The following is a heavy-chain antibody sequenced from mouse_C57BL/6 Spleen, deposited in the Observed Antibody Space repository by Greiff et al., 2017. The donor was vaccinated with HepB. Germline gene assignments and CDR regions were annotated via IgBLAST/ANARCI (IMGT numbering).Heavy chain of an antibody. V-gene: IGHV1-82*01. CDR2: IYPGDGDT. D-gene: IGHD2-1*01. Sequence: VQLVESGPELVKPGASVKISCKASGYAFSSSWMNWVKQRPGKGLEWIGRIYPGDGDTNYNGKFKGKATLTADKSSSTAYMQLSSLTSEDSAVYFCAREGVYGIAWFAYWGQGTLVTVSA. CDR1: GYAFSSSW. J-gene: IGHJ3*01. CDR3: AREGVYGIAWFAY.